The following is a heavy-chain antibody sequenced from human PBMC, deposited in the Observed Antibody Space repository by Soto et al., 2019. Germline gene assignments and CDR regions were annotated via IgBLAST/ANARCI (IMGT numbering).Heavy chain of an antibody. CDR2: IIPILGIA. CDR3: ARFRGSYGMDV. V-gene: IGHV1-69*02. CDR1: GGTFSSYT. Sequence: QVQLVQSGAEVKKPGSSVKVSCKASGGTFSSYTISWVRQAPGQGLEWMGRIIPILGIANYAQKFQGRVTITADKSTSTAHMELSSLRSEDTAVYYCARFRGSYGMDVWSQGTTVTVSS. D-gene: IGHD3-10*01. J-gene: IGHJ6*02.